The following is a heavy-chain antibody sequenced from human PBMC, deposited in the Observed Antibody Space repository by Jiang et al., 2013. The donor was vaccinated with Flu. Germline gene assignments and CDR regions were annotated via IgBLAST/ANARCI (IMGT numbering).Heavy chain of an antibody. CDR2: ISYDGSNK. V-gene: IGHV3-30*18. CDR3: AKDSDDSSGYYFDY. J-gene: IGHJ4*02. Sequence: VQLLESGGGVVQPGRSLRLSCAASGFAFSSYGMHWVRQAPGKGLEWVAVISYDGSNKYYADSVKGRFTISRDNSKNTLYLQMNSLRAEDTAVYYCAKDSDDSSGYYFDYWGQGTLVTVSS. CDR1: GFAFSSYG. D-gene: IGHD3-22*01.